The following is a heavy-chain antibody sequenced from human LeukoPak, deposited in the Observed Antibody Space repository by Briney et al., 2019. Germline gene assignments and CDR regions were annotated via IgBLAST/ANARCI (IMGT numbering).Heavy chain of an antibody. CDR3: ARASRGTFGYMDV. CDR1: GGSFSGYY. Sequence: SETLSLTCAVDGGSFSGYYWSWLRQPPGKGLEWIGEINHSGSTNYNPSLKSRVTISVDTSKNQFSLKLSSGTAGDTAVYYCARASRGTFGYMDVWGKGTTVTVPS. CDR2: INHSGST. J-gene: IGHJ6*03. D-gene: IGHD2-2*01. V-gene: IGHV4-34*01.